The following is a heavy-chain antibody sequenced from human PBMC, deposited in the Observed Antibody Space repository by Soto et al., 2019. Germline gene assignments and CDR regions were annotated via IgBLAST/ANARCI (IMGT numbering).Heavy chain of an antibody. V-gene: IGHV3-48*03. CDR2: ISSSGDNI. CDR3: ARGTIVGATITY. Sequence: EVQLVESGGGLVQPGGSLSLSCAASGFTFTSYDMNWVRQAPGKGLEWISYISSSGDNIYYADSLKGRFTVSRDNAENSLFLQMNSLRAEDTAVYYCARGTIVGATITYWGQGTLVTVSS. CDR1: GFTFTSYD. J-gene: IGHJ4*02. D-gene: IGHD1-26*01.